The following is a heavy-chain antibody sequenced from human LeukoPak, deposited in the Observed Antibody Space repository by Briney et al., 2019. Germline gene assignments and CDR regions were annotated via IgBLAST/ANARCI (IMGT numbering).Heavy chain of an antibody. J-gene: IGHJ4*02. Sequence: GGSLRLSCAASGFTFSSYTMSWVRQAPGKGLEWVSTITTSDGNTYYAGSVKGRFTVSRDNSKNTLYLQMNSLRAEDTAVYYCAKDGGLWVSAHWGDSWGRGTLVTVSS. V-gene: IGHV3-23*01. D-gene: IGHD7-27*01. CDR2: ITTSDGNT. CDR1: GFTFSSYT. CDR3: AKDGGLWVSAHWGDS.